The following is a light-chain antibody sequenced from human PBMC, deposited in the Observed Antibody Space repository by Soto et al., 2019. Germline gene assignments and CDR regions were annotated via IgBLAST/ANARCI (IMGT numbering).Light chain of an antibody. Sequence: EIVLTQSPATLSLSPGERATLSCRASQSVSSYLAWYQQKPGQAPRLLIYDASNRATGIPARFSGSGSGTDFTLTIRSLEPEDFAVYYCQQRSNWLLTFGPGTKVHIK. CDR2: DAS. CDR3: QQRSNWLLT. CDR1: QSVSSY. V-gene: IGKV3-11*01. J-gene: IGKJ3*01.